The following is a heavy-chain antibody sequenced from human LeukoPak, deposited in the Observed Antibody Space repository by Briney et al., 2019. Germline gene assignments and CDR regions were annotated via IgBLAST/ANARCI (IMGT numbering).Heavy chain of an antibody. V-gene: IGHV1-2*02. D-gene: IGHD2-2*01. CDR1: GYTFTGYY. CDR2: INPNSGGT. Sequence: ASVKFSCKASGYTFTGYYMHWVRQAPGQGLEWMGWINPNSGGTNYAQKFQGRVTMTRDTSISTAYMELSRLRSDDTAVYYCARDTGIVVVPAAIFFDYWGQGTLVTVSS. J-gene: IGHJ4*02. CDR3: ARDTGIVVVPAAIFFDY.